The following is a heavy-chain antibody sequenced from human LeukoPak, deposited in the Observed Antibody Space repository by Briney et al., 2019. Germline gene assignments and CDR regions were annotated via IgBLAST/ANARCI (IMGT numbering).Heavy chain of an antibody. CDR3: AKLLTSGWRPIDY. CDR2: INADGSTT. CDR1: GSGFTFNNYW. J-gene: IGHJ4*02. D-gene: IGHD6-19*01. V-gene: IGHV3-74*01. Sequence: PGGSLRLSCAASGSGFTFNNYWMHWVRQAPGKGLVWVSRINADGSTTSYADSVRGRFTISRDNAKNSLYLQMNSLRAEDTAVYYCAKLLTSGWRPIDYWGQGTLVTVSS.